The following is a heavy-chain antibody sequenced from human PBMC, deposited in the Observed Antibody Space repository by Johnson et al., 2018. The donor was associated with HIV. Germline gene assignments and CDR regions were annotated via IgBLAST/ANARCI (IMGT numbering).Heavy chain of an antibody. Sequence: QVQLVESGGGVVQPGRSLRLSCAASGFTFSSYAMHWVRQAPGKGLEWVAVISNDGSNKYYADSVKGRFTISRDNSKNTLYLQMNSLRAEDTAVYYCARWKHLVNAFDIWGQGTMVTVSS. CDR2: ISNDGSNK. D-gene: IGHD6-6*01. V-gene: IGHV3-30*04. CDR3: ARWKHLVNAFDI. CDR1: GFTFSSYA. J-gene: IGHJ3*02.